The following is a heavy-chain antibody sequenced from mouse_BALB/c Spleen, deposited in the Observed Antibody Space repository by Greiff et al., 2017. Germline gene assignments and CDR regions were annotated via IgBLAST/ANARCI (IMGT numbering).Heavy chain of an antibody. D-gene: IGHD2-10*01. CDR1: GFTFSNYW. J-gene: IGHJ4*01. Sequence: EVKLMESGGGLVQPGGSMKLSCVASGFTFSNYWMNWVRQSPEKGLEWVAEIRFKSNNYATHYAVSVKGRFTISRDDSKSSVYLQMNNLRAEDTGNYYCTPLLSDAMDYWGQGTSVTVSS. CDR2: IRFKSNNYAT. V-gene: IGHV6-6*02. CDR3: TPLLSDAMDY.